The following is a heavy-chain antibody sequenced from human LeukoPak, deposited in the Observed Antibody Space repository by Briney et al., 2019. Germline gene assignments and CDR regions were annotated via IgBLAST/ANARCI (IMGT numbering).Heavy chain of an antibody. CDR1: GGSFSGYY. CDR3: ARGFGLTVGATRGIGWDY. V-gene: IGHV4-34*01. J-gene: IGHJ4*02. CDR2: INHSGST. Sequence: SQTLSLTCAVYGGSFSGYYWSWIRQPPGKGLEWIGEINHSGSTNYNPSLKSRVTISVDTSKNQFSLKLSSVTAADTAVYYCARGFGLTVGATRGIGWDYWGQGTLVTVSS. D-gene: IGHD1-26*01.